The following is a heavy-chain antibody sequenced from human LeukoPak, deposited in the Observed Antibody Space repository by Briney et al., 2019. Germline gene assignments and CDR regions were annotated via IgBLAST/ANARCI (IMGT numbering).Heavy chain of an antibody. CDR2: INPSGGST. Sequence: ASVKVSCKASGYTFTSYYMHWVRQAPGQGLEWMGIINPSGGSTSYAQKFQGRVTMTRDTSTSTVYMELSSLRSEDTAVYYCARDRRTGDYSNWYFDLWGRGTLVTVSS. D-gene: IGHD4-17*01. J-gene: IGHJ2*01. CDR3: ARDRRTGDYSNWYFDL. V-gene: IGHV1-46*01. CDR1: GYTFTSYY.